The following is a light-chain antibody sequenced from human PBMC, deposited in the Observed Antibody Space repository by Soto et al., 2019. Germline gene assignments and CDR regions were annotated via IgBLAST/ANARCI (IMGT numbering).Light chain of an antibody. CDR1: QSVSSN. J-gene: IGKJ1*01. Sequence: EIVKTQAPATPSVSPGEKTTPSCRASQSVSSNLAWYQQKPGQAPRLLIYGASTRATGIPARFSGSGSGTEFTLTISSLQSEDFAVYYCQQYNNWPGTFGQGTKVDIK. CDR3: QQYNNWPGT. CDR2: GAS. V-gene: IGKV3-15*01.